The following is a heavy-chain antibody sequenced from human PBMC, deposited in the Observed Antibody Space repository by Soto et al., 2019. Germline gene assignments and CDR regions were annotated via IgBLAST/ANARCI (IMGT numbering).Heavy chain of an antibody. Sequence: PSETLSLTCAVYGESLSGHYWSWIRQPPGKGLEWIGEINHSGSTYFKPSLKSRVSISVDTSKNQFSLKLTSVTAADTAVYYCAVKRVFDSSGYYYEGFEHWGQGTLVTVSS. CDR2: INHSGST. V-gene: IGHV4-34*01. J-gene: IGHJ4*02. CDR3: AVKRVFDSSGYYYEGFEH. D-gene: IGHD3-22*01. CDR1: GESLSGHY.